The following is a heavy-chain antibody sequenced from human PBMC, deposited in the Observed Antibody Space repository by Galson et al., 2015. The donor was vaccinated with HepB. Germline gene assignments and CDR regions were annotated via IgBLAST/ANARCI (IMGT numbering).Heavy chain of an antibody. V-gene: IGHV5-10-1*01. CDR2: IDPTDSYI. CDR1: GYSFTNYW. J-gene: IGHJ6*02. Sequence: SGAEVKKPGESLRISCKGSGYSFTNYWITWVRQMPGKGLEWMGRIDPTDSYINYSPSFQGHVTLLVDKSISTAYLQWSSLKASDTAMYYCARQIGHIVVAGSGLDYYYSMDVWGQGTLVSVSS. D-gene: IGHD6-19*01. CDR3: ARQIGHIVVAGSGLDYYYSMDV.